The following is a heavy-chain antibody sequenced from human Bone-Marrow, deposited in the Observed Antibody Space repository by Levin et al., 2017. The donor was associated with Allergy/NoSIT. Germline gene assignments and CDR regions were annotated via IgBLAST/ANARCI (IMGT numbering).Heavy chain of an antibody. CDR2: IYDSGNT. Sequence: SETLSLTCTVSGGSISSGDYYWSWIRQTPGKGLEWIGHIYDSGNTNYNPSLKSRVTISLDTSKSQFSLKLPSVTAADTAMYYCAREGNYYDSSGYWWGQGTMVTVSA. V-gene: IGHV4-30-4*01. CDR1: GGSISSGDYY. D-gene: IGHD3-22*01. J-gene: IGHJ3*01. CDR3: AREGNYYDSSGYW.